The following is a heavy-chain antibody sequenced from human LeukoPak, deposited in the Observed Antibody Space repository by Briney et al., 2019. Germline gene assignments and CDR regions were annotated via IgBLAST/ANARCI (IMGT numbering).Heavy chain of an antibody. Sequence: GESLKISCKGSGYNFSSYWIGWVRQLPGKGLEWMGIIYPGDSDTRYSPSFQGQVTISADKSISTAYLQWSSLKALDTAMYYCARSAQGFSTSYSDFWGQGTLVTVSS. D-gene: IGHD6-13*01. V-gene: IGHV5-51*01. CDR1: GYNFSSYW. CDR3: ARSAQGFSTSYSDF. CDR2: IYPGDSDT. J-gene: IGHJ4*02.